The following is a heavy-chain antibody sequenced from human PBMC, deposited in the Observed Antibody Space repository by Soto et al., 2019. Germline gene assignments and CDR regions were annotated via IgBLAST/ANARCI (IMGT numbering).Heavy chain of an antibody. Sequence: GESLKISCQVSGYNFTSYWISWVRQMPGKGLEWMGRIDPSDSYTSYGPSFHGHVTISADNSLSSAYLQWSSLKASDTAVYYCARDMHAGFTHYFDPWGQGTLVTVSS. D-gene: IGHD1-26*01. V-gene: IGHV5-10-1*01. CDR3: ARDMHAGFTHYFDP. CDR1: GYNFTSYW. J-gene: IGHJ5*02. CDR2: IDPSDSYT.